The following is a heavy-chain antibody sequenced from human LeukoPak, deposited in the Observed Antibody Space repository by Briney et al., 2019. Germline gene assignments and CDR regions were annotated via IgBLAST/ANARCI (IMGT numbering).Heavy chain of an antibody. CDR2: IYYSGST. CDR1: GGSISSYY. CDR3: ARGTYYYDSGSDY. J-gene: IGHJ4*02. Sequence: SETLSLTCTVSGGSISSYYWSWIRQPPGKGLEWIGYIYYSGSTNYNPSLKSRVTISVDTSKNQFSLKLSSVTPADTAVYYCARGTYYYDSGSDYWGQGTLVTVSS. V-gene: IGHV4-59*01. D-gene: IGHD3-22*01.